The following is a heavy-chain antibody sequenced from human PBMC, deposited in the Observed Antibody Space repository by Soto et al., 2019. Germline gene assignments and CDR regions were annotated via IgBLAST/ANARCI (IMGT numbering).Heavy chain of an antibody. CDR3: ARWLGYGPHFDY. J-gene: IGHJ4*02. Sequence: SETLSLTCAVSGYSISSSNWWGWIRQPPGKGLEWIGYIYYSGTTYYNPSLKSRVTMSVDTSKNQFSLKLTSVTAADTAVYYCARWLGYGPHFDYWGQGTLVT. V-gene: IGHV4-28*01. CDR1: GYSISSSNW. D-gene: IGHD5-12*01. CDR2: IYYSGTT.